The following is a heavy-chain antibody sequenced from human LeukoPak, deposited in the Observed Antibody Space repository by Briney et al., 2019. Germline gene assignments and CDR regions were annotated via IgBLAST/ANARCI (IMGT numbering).Heavy chain of an antibody. CDR2: INHSGST. D-gene: IGHD5-12*01. CDR1: GGSFSGYY. CDR3: ARLDISTTWYAFDY. V-gene: IGHV4-34*01. J-gene: IGHJ4*02. Sequence: SETLSLTCAVYGGSFSGYYWSWIRQPPGKGLEWIGEINHSGSTNYNPSLKSRVTISVDTSNNHFSLKLTSVTAADTAVYYCARLDISTTWYAFDYWGQGTLVTVSS.